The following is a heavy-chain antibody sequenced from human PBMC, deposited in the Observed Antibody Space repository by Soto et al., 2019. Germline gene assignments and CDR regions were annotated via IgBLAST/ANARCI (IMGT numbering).Heavy chain of an antibody. CDR1: GGSVSSYY. J-gene: IGHJ4*02. D-gene: IGHD2-8*02. CDR3: ARGLSHGGVLDY. CDR2: IYYSGST. V-gene: IGHV4-59*02. Sequence: PSETLSLTCTVSGGSVSSYYWSWIRQSPGKGLEWIGFIYYSGSTKYKPSLKSRVTISVDTSKNQFSLKLSSVTAADTAVYYCARGLSHGGVLDYWGQGTLVTVSS.